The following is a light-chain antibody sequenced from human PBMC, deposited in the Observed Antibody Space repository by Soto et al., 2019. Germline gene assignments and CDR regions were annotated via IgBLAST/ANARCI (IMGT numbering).Light chain of an antibody. CDR2: KAS. Sequence: DLQITQTPSSLSASVGDRVPITCRASQTISSWLAWYQQKPGKAPKLLVYKASTLKSGVPSRFSGSGSATEFTPTTSSLQPHDFSDYYCQQYDSYSPWMFGQGTKVDIK. CDR1: QTISSW. J-gene: IGKJ1*01. CDR3: QQYDSYSPWM. V-gene: IGKV1-5*03.